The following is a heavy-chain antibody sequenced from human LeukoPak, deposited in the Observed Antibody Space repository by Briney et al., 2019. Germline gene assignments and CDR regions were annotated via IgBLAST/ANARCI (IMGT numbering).Heavy chain of an antibody. V-gene: IGHV4-30-2*01. Sequence: SETLSLTCAVSGGSISSGGYSWSWIRQPPGKGLEWIGYIYHSGSTYYNPSLKSRVAISVDRSKNQFSLKLSSVTAADTAVYYCARGAAAGTILGYWGQGTLVTVSS. J-gene: IGHJ4*02. CDR2: IYHSGST. D-gene: IGHD6-13*01. CDR3: ARGAAAGTILGY. CDR1: GGSISSGGYS.